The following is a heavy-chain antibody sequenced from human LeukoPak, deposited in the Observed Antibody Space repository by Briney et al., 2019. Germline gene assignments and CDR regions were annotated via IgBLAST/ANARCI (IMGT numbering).Heavy chain of an antibody. CDR2: IYYTGST. J-gene: IGHJ5*02. Sequence: SETLSLTCAVYGGPFSGYYWSWIRQPPGKGLEWIGFIYYTGSTKYNPSLKSRVTISIDTSKNQFSLKVNSVTAADTAVYYCARGGTSALEWFGPWGQGTLVTVSS. CDR3: ARGGTSALEWFGP. CDR1: GGPFSGYY. D-gene: IGHD3-3*01. V-gene: IGHV4-59*01.